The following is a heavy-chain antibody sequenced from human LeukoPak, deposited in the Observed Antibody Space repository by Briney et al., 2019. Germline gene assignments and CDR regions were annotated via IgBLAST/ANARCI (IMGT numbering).Heavy chain of an antibody. D-gene: IGHD3-10*01. CDR3: AKLLRGTVVPCYDY. CDR2: IGGSGGSA. Sequence: PGGSLRLSCEASGITFITSAMSWVRQAPGKGLEWVTAIGGSGGSAYYADSVKGRFTISRDNSKNTLHLQVNSLRVEDTAVYYCAKLLRGTVVPCYDYWGQGTLVTVSS. J-gene: IGHJ4*02. V-gene: IGHV3-23*01. CDR1: GITFITSA.